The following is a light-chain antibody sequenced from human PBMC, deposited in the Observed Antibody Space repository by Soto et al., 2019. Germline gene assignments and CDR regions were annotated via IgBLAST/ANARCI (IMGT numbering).Light chain of an antibody. J-gene: IGKJ4*01. V-gene: IGKV1-5*03. CDR3: QQYNSYPLT. CDR1: QSISSW. Sequence: IQMTQSPSTLSASVGDRVTITCRASQSISSWLAWYQQRPGKPPKLLIYKASSLESAVPSRFSGSGSGTEFTLTISGLQPDDFATYYCQQYNSYPLTFGGGTKVDI. CDR2: KAS.